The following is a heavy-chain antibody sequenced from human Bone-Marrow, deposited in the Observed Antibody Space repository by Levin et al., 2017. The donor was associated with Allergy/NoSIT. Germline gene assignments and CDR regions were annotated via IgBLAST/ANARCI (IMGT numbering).Heavy chain of an antibody. CDR2: LYNSGST. J-gene: IGHJ6*02. Sequence: TSETLSLTCTVSGVSISNYYWSWIRQPPGKGLEWIGYLYNSGSTKYNPSLHSRVTISEDTSNNHFSLNLSSVTAADTAVYYCARLDIVVVPSAVRGAYYGLDVWGQGATVTVSS. V-gene: IGHV4-59*08. CDR1: GVSISNYY. D-gene: IGHD2-2*01. CDR3: ARLDIVVVPSAVRGAYYGLDV.